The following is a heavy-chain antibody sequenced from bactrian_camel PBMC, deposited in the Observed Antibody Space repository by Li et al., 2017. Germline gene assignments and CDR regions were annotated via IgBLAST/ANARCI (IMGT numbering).Heavy chain of an antibody. Sequence: VQLVESGGGLVQPGGSLRLSCVASGFTFSSYAMSWVRQAPGKGLEWVSTINAGGGFRSYVDSVKGRFTISRDNVKNTLSLQMNSLKPEDTGMYYCAGDPELWVGWCELSTFKPESWGQGTQVTVS. CDR2: INAGGGFR. CDR1: GFTFSSYA. V-gene: IGHV3S40*01. CDR3: AGDPELWVGWCELSTFKPES. J-gene: IGHJ4*01. D-gene: IGHD5*01.